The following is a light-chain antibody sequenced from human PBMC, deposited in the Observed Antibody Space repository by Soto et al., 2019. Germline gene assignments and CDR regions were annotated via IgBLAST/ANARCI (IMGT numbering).Light chain of an antibody. CDR2: DAS. J-gene: IGKJ5*01. CDR3: QQYGSSPIT. CDR1: QSVSSSY. Sequence: EIVLTQSPGTLSLSPGERATLSCRASQSVSSSYLAWYQHKPGQAPRLLIYDASSRAAGIPDRVSGTGSGTDLTLTINILEPEDVAVYYCQQYGSSPITFCQGTRLESK. V-gene: IGKV3-20*01.